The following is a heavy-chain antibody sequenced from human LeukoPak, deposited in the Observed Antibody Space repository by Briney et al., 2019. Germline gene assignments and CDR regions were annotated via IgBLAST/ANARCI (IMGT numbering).Heavy chain of an antibody. CDR2: INHSGST. CDR1: GGSFSGYY. V-gene: IGHV4-34*01. CDR3: ARGGGLAYYGSGSYRARNWYDP. D-gene: IGHD3-10*01. J-gene: IGHJ5*02. Sequence: PSETLSLTCAVYGGSFSGYYWDWIRQPPGKGLEWIGEINHSGSTNYNPSLKSRVTISVDTSKNQFSLKLSSVTAADTAVYYCARGGGLAYYGSGSYRARNWYDPWGQGTLVTVSS.